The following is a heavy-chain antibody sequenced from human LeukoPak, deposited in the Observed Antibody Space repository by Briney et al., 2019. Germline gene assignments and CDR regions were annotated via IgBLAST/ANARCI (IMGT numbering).Heavy chain of an antibody. J-gene: IGHJ4*02. Sequence: SETLSLTCTVSGDSISSSRYYWGWIRQSPRKGPEWIGTIYYNGVTYYNPSLKSRVTTSVDTSKNQFSLKLSSVTAADTAVYYCARVRGRDGYFDYWGQGALVTVSS. CDR2: IYYNGVT. D-gene: IGHD2-8*01. CDR1: GDSISSSRYY. CDR3: ARVRGRDGYFDY. V-gene: IGHV4-39*01.